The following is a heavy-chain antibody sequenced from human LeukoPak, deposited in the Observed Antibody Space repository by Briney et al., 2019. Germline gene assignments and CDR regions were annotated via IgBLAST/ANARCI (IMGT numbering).Heavy chain of an antibody. J-gene: IGHJ3*02. CDR2: LSPYSGNT. Sequence: ASVKVSCKTSSYTFTSYGLSWVRQAPGQGLEWVGWLSPYSGNTNYAQKVQGRVTMTTDTSTGTAYMELRSLRSDDTAIYFCTRLGSYSPPSTGGNGFDIWGQGTMVTVSS. V-gene: IGHV1-18*01. CDR3: TRLGSYSPPSTGGNGFDI. CDR1: SYTFTSYG. D-gene: IGHD2-2*02.